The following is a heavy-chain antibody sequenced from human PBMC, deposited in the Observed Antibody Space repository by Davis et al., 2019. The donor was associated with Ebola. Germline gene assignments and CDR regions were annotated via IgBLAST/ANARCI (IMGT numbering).Heavy chain of an antibody. CDR3: ARGKYYYGMDV. V-gene: IGHV4-34*01. Sequence: MPSETLSLTCAVYGGSFSGYYWSWIRQPPGKGLEWIGEINHSGSTNYNPSLKSRVTISVDTSKNQFSLKLSSVTAADTAVYYCARGKYYYGMDVWGQGTTVTVS. CDR2: INHSGST. CDR1: GGSFSGYY. J-gene: IGHJ6*02.